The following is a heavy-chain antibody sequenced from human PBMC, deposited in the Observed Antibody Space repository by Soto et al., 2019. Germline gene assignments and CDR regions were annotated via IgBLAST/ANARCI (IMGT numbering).Heavy chain of an antibody. D-gene: IGHD3-10*01. J-gene: IGHJ4*02. CDR2: IKSKTDGGTT. CDR3: TTPQGAVLLWFGGLDY. V-gene: IGHV3-15*01. Sequence: EVQLVESGGGLVKPGGSLRLSCAASGFTFSNAWMSWVRQAPGKGLEWVGRIKSKTDGGTTDYAAPVKGRFTIPRDDSKNTLYLQMNSLKTEDTAVYYCTTPQGAVLLWFGGLDYWGQGTLVTVSS. CDR1: GFTFSNAW.